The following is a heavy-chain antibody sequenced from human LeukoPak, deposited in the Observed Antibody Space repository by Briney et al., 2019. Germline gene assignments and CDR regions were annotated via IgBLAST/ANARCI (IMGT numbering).Heavy chain of an antibody. D-gene: IGHD3-10*01. CDR3: VRGVVFQWFGQYNDGLDI. V-gene: IGHV1-18*01. CDR1: GYTFTMNG. CDR2: ISSYNGKT. Sequence: EASVKVSCKASGYTFTMNGISWVRQAPGQGLEWMGWISSYNGKTNYAQRLQGRVTMTTDTSTSTAYMELRSLRSDDTAVYYCVRGVVFQWFGQYNDGLDIWGQGTMVTVSS. J-gene: IGHJ3*02.